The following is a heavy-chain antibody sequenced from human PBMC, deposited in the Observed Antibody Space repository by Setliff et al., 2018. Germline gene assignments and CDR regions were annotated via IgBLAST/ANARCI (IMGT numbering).Heavy chain of an antibody. CDR3: ARDGGYNFWSGYSNWFDP. CDR1: GGSIGPHY. Sequence: PSETLSLTCTVSGGSIGPHYWSWIRQAPGKGLEWIGHIFYSDTAKYNPSLESRAAISVDSSKNQFSLKLRSVTAADTAVYYCARDGGYNFWSGYSNWFDPWGQGTLVTVSS. J-gene: IGHJ5*02. V-gene: IGHV4-59*11. D-gene: IGHD3-3*01. CDR2: IFYSDTA.